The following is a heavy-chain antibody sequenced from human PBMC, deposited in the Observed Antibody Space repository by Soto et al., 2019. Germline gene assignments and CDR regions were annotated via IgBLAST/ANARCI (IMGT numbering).Heavy chain of an antibody. D-gene: IGHD6-19*01. Sequence: PSETLSLTGTVSVGSISSYYWSWIRQPPGKGLEWIGYIYYSGSTNYNPPLKSRVTISVDTSKNQFSLKLSSVTAADTAVYYCARDRGSVAGSRHFDYWGQGTLVTVS. CDR2: IYYSGST. CDR3: ARDRGSVAGSRHFDY. V-gene: IGHV4-59*01. CDR1: VGSISSYY. J-gene: IGHJ4*02.